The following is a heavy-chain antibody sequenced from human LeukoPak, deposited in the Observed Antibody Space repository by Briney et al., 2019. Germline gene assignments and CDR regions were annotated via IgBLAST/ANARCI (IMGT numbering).Heavy chain of an antibody. CDR3: ASLLGYYYGSGKRGGYFDY. D-gene: IGHD3-10*01. CDR2: IYHSGST. CDR1: GYSISSGYY. V-gene: IGHV4-38-2*02. Sequence: SETLSLTCTVSGYSISSGYYWGWIRQPPGKGLEWIGSIYHSGSTYYNPSLKSRVTISVDTSKNQFSLKLSSVTAADTAVYYCASLLGYYYGSGKRGGYFDYWGQGTLVTVSS. J-gene: IGHJ4*02.